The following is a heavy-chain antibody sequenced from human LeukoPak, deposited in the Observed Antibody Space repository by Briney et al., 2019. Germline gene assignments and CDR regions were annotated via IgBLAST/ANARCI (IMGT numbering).Heavy chain of an antibody. Sequence: GGSLRLSCAASGFTFNIYSMNWVRQVPGKGLEWVSSISSQSVYIYYADSVKGRFAISRDNAKKSLYLQMNSLTAEDTAVYFCSRDLDCTVTTCFGGDDGFDIWGRGTMVTVSS. CDR2: ISSQSVYI. J-gene: IGHJ3*02. CDR3: SRDLDCTVTTCFGGDDGFDI. D-gene: IGHD2-8*02. V-gene: IGHV3-21*01. CDR1: GFTFNIYS.